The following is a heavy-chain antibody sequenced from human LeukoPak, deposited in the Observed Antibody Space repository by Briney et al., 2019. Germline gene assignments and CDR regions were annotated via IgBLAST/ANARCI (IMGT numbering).Heavy chain of an antibody. D-gene: IGHD6-25*01. J-gene: IGHJ4*02. CDR3: AREGGLYRPLDY. V-gene: IGHV4-4*02. CDR1: GGSVSSTNW. Sequence: ETLSLTCGVSGGSVSSTNWWTWIRQPPGKGLEWIGEVHLDGRTNFNPSLKSRLTMSVDLSENHVSLKLTSVTAADTAVYYCAREGGLYRPLDYSGQGTLVTVSS. CDR2: VHLDGRT.